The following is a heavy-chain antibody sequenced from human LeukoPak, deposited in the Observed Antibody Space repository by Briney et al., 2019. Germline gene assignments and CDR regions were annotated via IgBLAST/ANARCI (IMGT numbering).Heavy chain of an antibody. CDR1: GFNFFTYG. CDR3: ARDFKDVITMVREQVTRDYYYYGMDV. Sequence: PGGSLRLSCAASGFNFFTYGMHWVRQAPGKGLEWVAVIWYDGSNKYYADSVKGRFTISRDNSKSTLSLQMNSLRAEDTAVYYCARDFKDVITMVREQVTRDYYYYGMDVWGQGTTVTVSS. D-gene: IGHD3-10*01. CDR2: IWYDGSNK. V-gene: IGHV3-33*01. J-gene: IGHJ6*02.